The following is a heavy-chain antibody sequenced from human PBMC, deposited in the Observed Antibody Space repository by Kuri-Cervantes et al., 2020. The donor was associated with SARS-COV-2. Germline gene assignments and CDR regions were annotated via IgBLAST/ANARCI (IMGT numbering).Heavy chain of an antibody. J-gene: IGHJ4*02. D-gene: IGHD3-10*01. CDR1: GFTFSSYS. CDR2: ISSSSSYI. V-gene: IGHV3-21*01. CDR3: ARDLVGIGELSWGFDY. Sequence: GESLKISCAASGFTFSSYSMNWVRQAPGKGLEWVSSISSSSSYIYYADSVKGRFTISRDNAKNTLYLQMNSLRAEDTAVYYCARDLVGIGELSWGFDYWGQGTLVTVSS.